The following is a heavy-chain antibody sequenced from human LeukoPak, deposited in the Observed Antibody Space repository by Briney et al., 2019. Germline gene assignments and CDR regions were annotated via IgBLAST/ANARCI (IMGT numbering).Heavy chain of an antibody. V-gene: IGHV3-23*01. J-gene: IGHJ4*02. CDR1: GLTFSSCA. CDR2: INGSGGST. Sequence: PGGSLRLSCAASGLTFSSCAMSWVRQAPGKGLEWVSTINGSGGSTYYADSVEGRFTISRDNSKNTLYLQMNSLRAEDTAVYYCAKSWCYDSSGYYPFDYWGQGTLVTVSS. CDR3: AKSWCYDSSGYYPFDY. D-gene: IGHD3-22*01.